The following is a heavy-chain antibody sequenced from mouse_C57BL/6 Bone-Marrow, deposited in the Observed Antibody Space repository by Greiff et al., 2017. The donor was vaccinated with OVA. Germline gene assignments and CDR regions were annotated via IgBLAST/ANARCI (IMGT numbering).Heavy chain of an antibody. V-gene: IGHV1-69*01. CDR2: IDPSDSYT. CDR1: GYTFTSYW. Sequence: VQLQQSGAELVMPGASVKLSCKASGYTFTSYWMHWVKQRPGQGLEWIGEIDPSDSYTNYNQKFKGKSTLTVDKSSSTAYMQLSSLTSEDSAVYYCARFPITTVVAKVAMDYWGQGTSVTVSS. CDR3: ARFPITTVVAKVAMDY. D-gene: IGHD1-1*01. J-gene: IGHJ4*01.